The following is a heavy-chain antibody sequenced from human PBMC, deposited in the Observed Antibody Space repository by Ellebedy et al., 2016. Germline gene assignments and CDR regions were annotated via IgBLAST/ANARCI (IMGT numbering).Heavy chain of an antibody. CDR1: GFTFSSYS. J-gene: IGHJ5*02. CDR2: ISSSSSYI. V-gene: IGHV3-21*01. D-gene: IGHD5-24*01. CDR3: ARVGSLLVEAGWFDP. Sequence: GGSLRLSCAASGFTFSSYSMNWVRQAPGKGLEWVSSISSSSSYIYYADSVKGRFTISRDNAKNSLYLQMNSLRAEDTAVYYCARVGSLLVEAGWFDPWGQGTLVTVSS.